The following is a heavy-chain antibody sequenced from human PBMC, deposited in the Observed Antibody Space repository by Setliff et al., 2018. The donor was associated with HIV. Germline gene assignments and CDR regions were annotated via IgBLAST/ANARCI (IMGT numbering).Heavy chain of an antibody. D-gene: IGHD2-21*02. CDR3: ASDLAYCGADCSRRGFLH. J-gene: IGHJ1*01. Sequence: SETLSLTCTVSGGSISTYYWSWIRQPPGKGLDWIGSIYHSGSTNYNPSLKSRVTISVDTSKIQLSLKLSSVTAADTAVYYCASDLAYCGADCSRRGFLHWGQGTLVTVSS. V-gene: IGHV4-59*08. CDR1: GGSISTYY. CDR2: IYHSGST.